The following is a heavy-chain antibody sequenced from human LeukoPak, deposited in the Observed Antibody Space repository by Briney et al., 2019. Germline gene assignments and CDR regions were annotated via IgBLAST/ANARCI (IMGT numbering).Heavy chain of an antibody. V-gene: IGHV4-39*01. J-gene: IGHJ4*02. CDR2: IYYSGST. Sequence: SETLSLTCTVSGFSISSSSYYWGWIAPPPGKGLEWIGSIYYSGSTYYNPSLKSGVTISVDTYKNQSSLKLSSVTAADTAVYYCARHRYSSSWPLDYWGQGTLVTVSS. D-gene: IGHD6-13*01. CDR1: GFSISSSSYY. CDR3: ARHRYSSSWPLDY.